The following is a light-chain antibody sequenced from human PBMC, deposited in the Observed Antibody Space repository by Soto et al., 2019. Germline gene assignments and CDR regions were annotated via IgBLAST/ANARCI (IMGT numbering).Light chain of an antibody. CDR2: EVT. J-gene: IGLJ1*01. CDR1: ISDFGGYNY. CDR3: TSCTDTSVYV. Sequence: QSVLTQPASVSGSPGQSISISCTGTISDFGGYNYVSWYQQHPGKTPKLLIYEVTNRPSGVSSRFSASKSGNTASLTISGLQAEDEADYYCTSCTDTSVYVFGTGTKATVL. V-gene: IGLV2-14*01.